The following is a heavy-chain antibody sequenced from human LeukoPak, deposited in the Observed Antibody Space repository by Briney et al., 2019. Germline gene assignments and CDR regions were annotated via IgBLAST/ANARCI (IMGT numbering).Heavy chain of an antibody. CDR3: ARTTVTFDY. V-gene: IGHV4-59*01. J-gene: IGHJ4*02. Sequence: SETLSLTCTVSGGSISSYYWSWIRQPPGKGLEWIGYIYYSGSTNYNPSLKSRVTISVDTSKNQFSLKLSSVTAADTAVYCCARTTVTFDYWGQGTLVTVSS. CDR1: GGSISSYY. D-gene: IGHD4-11*01. CDR2: IYYSGST.